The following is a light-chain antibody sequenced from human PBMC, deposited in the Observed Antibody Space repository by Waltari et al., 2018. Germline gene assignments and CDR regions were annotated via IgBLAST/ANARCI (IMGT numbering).Light chain of an antibody. CDR3: CSYGSSYTLV. Sequence: ALTQPASVSGSRGQSITISCTVLSDEYDIHNFVSWYQLLPDKAPKIIIYDGAQRPSGVSPRFSASKSGSTASLTISGLQADDEADYFCCSYGSSYTLVFGGGTRLTVL. CDR2: DGA. V-gene: IGLV2-23*03. CDR1: SDEYDIHNF. J-gene: IGLJ2*01.